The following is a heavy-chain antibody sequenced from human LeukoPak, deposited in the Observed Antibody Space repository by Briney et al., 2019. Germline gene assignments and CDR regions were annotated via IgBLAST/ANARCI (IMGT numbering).Heavy chain of an antibody. CDR3: ARMAAVARTGFSDF. V-gene: IGHV3-21*01. D-gene: IGHD6-19*01. Sequence: GGSLRLSCTASGFIFSSHDINWVRQAPGKGLEWVSSISTTGNNRHYAESVKGRFTISRDNARNSLYLYMNSLRAEDTAVYYCARMAAVARTGFSDFWGQGTLVTVSS. CDR2: ISTTGNNR. J-gene: IGHJ4*02. CDR1: GFIFSSHD.